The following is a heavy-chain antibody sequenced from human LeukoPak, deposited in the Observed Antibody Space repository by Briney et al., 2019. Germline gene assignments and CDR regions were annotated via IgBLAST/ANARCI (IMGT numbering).Heavy chain of an antibody. D-gene: IGHD5-24*01. CDR3: ARGGGYNDFDY. J-gene: IGHJ4*02. V-gene: IGHV4-30-4*08. CDR2: IYYTGST. Sequence: SETLSLTCTVSGGSISSGGYSWTWIRQHSGKGLEWIGYIYYTGSTYYNPSLKSRVTISVDTSKNQLSLKLSSVTAADTAVYYCARGGGYNDFDYWGQGTLVTVSS. CDR1: GGSISSGGYS.